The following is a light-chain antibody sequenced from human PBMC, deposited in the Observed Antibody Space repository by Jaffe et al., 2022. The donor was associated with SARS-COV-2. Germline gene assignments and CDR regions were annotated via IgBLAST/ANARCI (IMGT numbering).Light chain of an antibody. V-gene: IGKV3-20*01. CDR2: DIS. CDR3: QQYGNSPYT. Sequence: DIVLTQSPGTLSLSAGDRATLSCRASQSVTSNYLAWYQQKPGQAPRLLIFDISSRATGIPDRFSGSGSGTDFTLTISRLEPEDFAVYYCQQYGNSPYTFGQGTKLEIK. J-gene: IGKJ2*01. CDR1: QSVTSNY.